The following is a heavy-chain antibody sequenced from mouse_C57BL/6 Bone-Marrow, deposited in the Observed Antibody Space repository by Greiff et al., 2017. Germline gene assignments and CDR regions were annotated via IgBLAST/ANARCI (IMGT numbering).Heavy chain of an antibody. V-gene: IGHV1-81*01. J-gene: IGHJ3*01. CDR2: IYPRSGNT. CDR3: ASPDYYGSSFAY. D-gene: IGHD1-1*01. Sequence: QVQLKESGAELARPGASVKLSCKASGYTFTSYGLSWVKQRTGQGLEWIGEIYPRSGNTYYNEKFKGKATLTADKSSSTAYMELRSLTSEDSAVYFCASPDYYGSSFAYWGQGTLVTVSA. CDR1: GYTFTSYG.